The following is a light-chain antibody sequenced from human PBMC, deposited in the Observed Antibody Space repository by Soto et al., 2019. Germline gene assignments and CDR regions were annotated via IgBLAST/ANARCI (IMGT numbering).Light chain of an antibody. V-gene: IGLV2-8*01. CDR2: EVS. CDR1: SSDVGAYNY. CDR3: TSYAGSNNFRV. J-gene: IGLJ3*02. Sequence: QSVLTQPASVSGSPGQSITISCTGTSSDVGAYNYISWYQQHPGKAPKLMIYEVSKRPSGVPERFSGSKSGNTASLTVSGLQAEDEADYYCTSYAGSNNFRVFGGGTKVTVL.